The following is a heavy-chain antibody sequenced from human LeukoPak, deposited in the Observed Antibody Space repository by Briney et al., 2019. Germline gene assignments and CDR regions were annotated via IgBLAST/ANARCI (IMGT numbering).Heavy chain of an antibody. V-gene: IGHV4-59*01. CDR1: GGSISSYY. J-gene: IGHJ4*02. CDR2: THYSGST. CDR3: ARAGGYYDSSGYSLLGY. Sequence: PSETLSLTCTVSGGSISSYYWSWLRQPPGKGLEYIGYTHYSGSTNYNPSLKSRVTISVDTSKNQFSLKLSSVTAADTAVYYCARAGGYYDSSGYSLLGYWGQGTLVAVSS. D-gene: IGHD3-22*01.